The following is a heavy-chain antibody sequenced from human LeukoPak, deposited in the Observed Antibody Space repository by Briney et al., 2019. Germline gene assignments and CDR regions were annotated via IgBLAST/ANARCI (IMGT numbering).Heavy chain of an antibody. D-gene: IGHD6-19*01. CDR3: ARGHPRPGIAVAFGSRRATWFDP. V-gene: IGHV1-18*01. Sequence: ASVKVSCKASGYTFTTFGLSWVRQAPGQGLEWMGWISAYNGNTNYAQKFQGRVTMTTDTSTSTAYMELRSLRSDDTAVYYCARGHPRPGIAVAFGSRRATWFDPWGQGTLVTVSS. CDR1: GYTFTTFG. J-gene: IGHJ5*02. CDR2: ISAYNGNT.